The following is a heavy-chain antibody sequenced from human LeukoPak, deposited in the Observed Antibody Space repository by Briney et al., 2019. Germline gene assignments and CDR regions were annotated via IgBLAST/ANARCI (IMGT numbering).Heavy chain of an antibody. Sequence: SETLSLTCTVSGGSISSYYWSWIRQPAGKGLEWIGRIYTSGSTNYNPSLKSRVTMSVDTSKNQFSLKLSSVTAADTAVYYCARDSGYGFEYYFDYWGQGTLVTVSS. J-gene: IGHJ4*02. D-gene: IGHD5-12*01. V-gene: IGHV4-4*07. CDR2: IYTSGST. CDR3: ARDSGYGFEYYFDY. CDR1: GGSISSYY.